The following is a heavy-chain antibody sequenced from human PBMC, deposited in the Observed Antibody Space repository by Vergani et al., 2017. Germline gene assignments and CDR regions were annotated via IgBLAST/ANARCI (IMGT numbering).Heavy chain of an antibody. V-gene: IGHV5-51*01. CDR1: GYSFTSYW. J-gene: IGHJ4*02. Sequence: EVQLVQSGAEVKKPGESLKISCKGSGYSFTSYWIGWVRQMPGKGLEWMGIIYPGDSDTRYSPSFQGQVTISADKSSSTAYLQWSSLKASDTAMYYCARLRRWLQFILPPDYWGQGTLVTVSS. CDR3: ARLRRWLQFILPPDY. D-gene: IGHD5-24*01. CDR2: IYPGDSDT.